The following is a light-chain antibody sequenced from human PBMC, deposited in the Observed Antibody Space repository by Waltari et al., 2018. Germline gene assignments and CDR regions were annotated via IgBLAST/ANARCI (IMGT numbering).Light chain of an antibody. V-gene: IGKV3-20*01. CDR3: QQYGSSPLT. CDR2: DAS. Sequence: EIVLTQSPGTLSLSPGERATLSFRATQSVSSNYLSWYQQKPGQAPGLLIYDASNRATGIPDRFSGSGSGTDFTLTISRLEPEDFAVYYCQQYGSSPLTFGGGTKVEIK. J-gene: IGKJ4*01. CDR1: QSVSSNY.